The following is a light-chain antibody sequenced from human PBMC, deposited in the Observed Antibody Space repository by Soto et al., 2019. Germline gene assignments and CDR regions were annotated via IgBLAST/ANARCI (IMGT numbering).Light chain of an antibody. CDR2: AAS. V-gene: IGKV1-17*01. CDR1: QGIGNY. Sequence: DLQMTQSPSSLSASVGDRVTIICRASQGIGNYVGWYQQKPGKAPKRLIYAASNLESGVPPRLSGCGSGTEFTLPISTLQPEDFAVYYWLQQNSFPQSFGGGTTVEIK. J-gene: IGKJ4*01. CDR3: LQQNSFPQS.